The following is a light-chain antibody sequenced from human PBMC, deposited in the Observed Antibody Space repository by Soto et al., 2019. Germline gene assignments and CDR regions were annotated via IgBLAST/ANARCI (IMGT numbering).Light chain of an antibody. Sequence: EIVMTQSPATVSVSPGERATLSCRASESASSNLAWYQQKPGQAPRLLIYGASTRSTGIPARFWGSGSGTEFPLTISRLQSEECAGYYGQQFQKWPLTFGGGTSVGIK. J-gene: IGKJ4*01. CDR3: QQFQKWPLT. CDR2: GAS. CDR1: ESASSN. V-gene: IGKV3-15*01.